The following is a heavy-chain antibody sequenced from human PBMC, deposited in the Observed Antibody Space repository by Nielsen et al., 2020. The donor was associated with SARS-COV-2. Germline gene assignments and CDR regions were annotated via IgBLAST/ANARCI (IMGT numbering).Heavy chain of an antibody. V-gene: IGHV5-51*01. CDR2: VYPGDSDT. D-gene: IGHD6-13*01. CDR1: GYNFATYW. CDR3: ARLQSSTGGGMDV. Sequence: GESRKISCQGSGYNFATYWIAWVRQMPGKGLEWMGVVYPGDSDTRYSPSLQGQVIISFDKSITTAYLQWNSLQASDSAMYYCARLQSSTGGGMDVWGQGTAVTVSS. J-gene: IGHJ6*02.